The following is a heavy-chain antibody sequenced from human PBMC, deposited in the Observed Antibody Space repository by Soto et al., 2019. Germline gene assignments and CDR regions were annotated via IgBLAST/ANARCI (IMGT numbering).Heavy chain of an antibody. CDR2: ISAYNGNT. D-gene: IGHD6-13*01. CDR1: GDTFTSYC. CDR3: ARVGRYGSSRGSWFDP. V-gene: IGHV1-18*01. Sequence: ASVKLSWKASGDTFTSYCISWLRQAHKQGLEWMGWISAYNGNTNYAQKLQGRVTMTTDTSTSTAYMELRSLRSDDTAVYYCARVGRYGSSRGSWFDPWGQGTLVTVSS. J-gene: IGHJ5*02.